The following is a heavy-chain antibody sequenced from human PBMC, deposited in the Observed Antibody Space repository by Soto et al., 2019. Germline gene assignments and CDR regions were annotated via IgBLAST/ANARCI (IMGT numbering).Heavy chain of an antibody. D-gene: IGHD2-2*01. CDR3: ARRVPAAPNWFDP. V-gene: IGHV4-4*02. CDR2: IYHSGSP. Sequence: QVQLQESGPGLVKPSGTLSLTCAVSGGSISSGTWWSWVRQPPGRGLEWIGEIYHSGSPNYNPSLRSRVTMSVDKSKNLSSLRLSSVTAADSALYYCARRVPAAPNWFDPWGQGTLVTVSS. J-gene: IGHJ5*02. CDR1: GGSISSGTW.